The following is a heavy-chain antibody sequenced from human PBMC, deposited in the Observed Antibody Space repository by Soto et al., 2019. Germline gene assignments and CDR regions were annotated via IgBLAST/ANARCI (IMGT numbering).Heavy chain of an antibody. J-gene: IGHJ6*02. CDR1: EFTFDKYY. Sequence: GGSLRLSCAASEFTFDKYYMTWVRQAPGKGPEWVANIKPDGSEQYYVDSVKGRFTISRDNANNSLYLQMNSLRAEDTAVYFCARGDWNYYYGFDVWGQGTTVTVSS. CDR3: ARGDWNYYYGFDV. D-gene: IGHD1-1*01. V-gene: IGHV3-7*01. CDR2: IKPDGSEQ.